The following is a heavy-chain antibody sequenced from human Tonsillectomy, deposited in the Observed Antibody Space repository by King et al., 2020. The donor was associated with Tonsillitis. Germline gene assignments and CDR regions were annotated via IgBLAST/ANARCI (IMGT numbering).Heavy chain of an antibody. CDR2: ISSSSNTI. V-gene: IGHV3-48*02. Sequence: VQLVESGGGLVQPGGSLRLSCAASGFTFSIYSMNWVRQAPGKGLEWVSYISSSSNTIYYADSVKGRFTISRDNAKKSLYLQMNSLRDEDTAVYYCARDNDITVAEFCDYWGQGTLVTVSS. CDR1: GFTFSIYS. J-gene: IGHJ4*02. CDR3: ARDNDITVAEFCDY. D-gene: IGHD6-19*01.